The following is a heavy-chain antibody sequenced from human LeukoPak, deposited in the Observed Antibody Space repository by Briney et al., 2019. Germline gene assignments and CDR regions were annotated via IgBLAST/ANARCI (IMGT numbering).Heavy chain of an antibody. Sequence: GASVKVSCKASGYTFTRYYMHWVRQAPGQRLEWMGMINPSVGTTGHAQKFQGRVTVTRDTSTSTVYKEMSSLRSEDTAVYYCARGPENDYYFDYWGQGTRVTVSS. D-gene: IGHD1-14*01. CDR2: INPSVGTT. CDR1: GYTFTRYY. J-gene: IGHJ4*02. CDR3: ARGPENDYYFDY. V-gene: IGHV1-46*01.